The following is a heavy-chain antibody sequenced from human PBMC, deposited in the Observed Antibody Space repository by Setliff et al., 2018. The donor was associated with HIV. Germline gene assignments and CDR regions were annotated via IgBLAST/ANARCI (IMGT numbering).Heavy chain of an antibody. D-gene: IGHD3-3*01. V-gene: IGHV1-18*01. CDR2: ISGDSGNI. J-gene: IGHJ6*03. CDR1: GYTFRNFG. CDR3: ASAYNFWSGYYYYYYMDV. Sequence: ASVKVSCKASGYTFRNFGISWVRQAPGQGLEWMGRISGDSGNIKYAVKTQGRVTLTVDTSTTTAYMELRSLRSDDTAVYYCASAYNFWSGYYYYYYMDVWGKGTTVTVSS.